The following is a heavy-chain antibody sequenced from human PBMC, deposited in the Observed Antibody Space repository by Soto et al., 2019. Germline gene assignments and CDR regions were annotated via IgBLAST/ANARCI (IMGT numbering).Heavy chain of an antibody. CDR1: GYSFTTNG. Sequence: ASVKVSCKASGYSFTTNGITWLRQAPGQGLEWMGWVSTYNDYTNDAQKVQGRVTMTTDTSTSAAYMELSSLRSEDTAVYYCARDYTSSYHYDSTNYGYFDFWGLGTLVTV. V-gene: IGHV1-18*01. CDR2: VSTYNDYT. D-gene: IGHD3-22*01. CDR3: ARDYTSSYHYDSTNYGYFDF. J-gene: IGHJ4*02.